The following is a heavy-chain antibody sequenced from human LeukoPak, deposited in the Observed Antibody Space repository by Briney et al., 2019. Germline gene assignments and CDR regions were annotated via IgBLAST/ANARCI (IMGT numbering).Heavy chain of an antibody. J-gene: IGHJ4*02. V-gene: IGHV3-30*02. CDR2: IRYDGSNK. CDR1: GFTFSSYG. CDR3: ARRRYSGSSQHFDY. Sequence: GGSLRLSCAASGFTFSSYGMHWVRQAPGKGLEWVAFIRYDGSNKYYADSVKGRFTISRDNAKNSLYLQMNSLRAEDTAVYYCARRRYSGSSQHFDYWGQGTLVTVSS. D-gene: IGHD1-26*01.